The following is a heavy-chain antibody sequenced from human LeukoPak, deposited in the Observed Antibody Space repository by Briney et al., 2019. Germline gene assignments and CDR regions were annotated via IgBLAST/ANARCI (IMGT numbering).Heavy chain of an antibody. J-gene: IGHJ4*02. V-gene: IGHV3-21*01. Sequence: GGSLRLSCVVSGFTFKTYSMNWVRQAPGEGLEWVSSISSGGTYVDYADSVKGRFTISRDNAKNSLYLQMNSLRAEDTAVFYCARDPGYSNSPYYLDYWGQGTLVPVSS. CDR3: ARDPGYSNSPYYLDY. CDR2: ISSGGTYV. D-gene: IGHD5-12*01. CDR1: GFTFKTYS.